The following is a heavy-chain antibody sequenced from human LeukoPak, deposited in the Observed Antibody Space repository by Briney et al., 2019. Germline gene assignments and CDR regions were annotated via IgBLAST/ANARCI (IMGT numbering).Heavy chain of an antibody. CDR3: ARGLYYDFWSGYSTAFDI. CDR1: GGSFSGYY. CDR2: INHSGST. D-gene: IGHD3-3*01. Sequence: SETLSLTCAVYGGSFSGYYWSWIRQPPGKGLEWIGEINHSGSTNYNPSLKSRVTISVDTSKNQFFLKLSSVIAADTAVYYCARGLYYDFWSGYSTAFDIWGQGTMVTVSS. J-gene: IGHJ3*02. V-gene: IGHV4-34*01.